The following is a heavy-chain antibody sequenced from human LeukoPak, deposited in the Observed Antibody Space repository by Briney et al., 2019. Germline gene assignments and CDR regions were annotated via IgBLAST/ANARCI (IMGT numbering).Heavy chain of an antibody. CDR3: AIYDSRGDFDY. V-gene: IGHV3-23*01. J-gene: IGHJ4*02. Sequence: GGSLRLSCAASGFTFSNYAMSWVRQAPGKGLEWVSGISGTSGTINYAAPVKGRFTISRDNSKNTLYLQMRNLRPEDTGVYYCAIYDSRGDFDYWGQGTQVTVSA. CDR2: ISGTSGTI. D-gene: IGHD3-22*01. CDR1: GFTFSNYA.